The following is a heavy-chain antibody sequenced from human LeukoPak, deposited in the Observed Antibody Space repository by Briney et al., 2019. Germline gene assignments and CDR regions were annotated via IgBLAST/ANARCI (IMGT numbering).Heavy chain of an antibody. CDR3: AREGLLAAAGTFDY. D-gene: IGHD6-13*01. V-gene: IGHV3-21*01. Sequence: GGSLRLSCAASGFTFSSYSMNWVRQAPGKGLEVVSSISSSSSYIYYADSVKGRFTISRDNAKNSLYLQMNSLRAEDTAVYYCAREGLLAAAGTFDYWGQGTLVTVSS. J-gene: IGHJ4*02. CDR1: GFTFSSYS. CDR2: ISSSSSYI.